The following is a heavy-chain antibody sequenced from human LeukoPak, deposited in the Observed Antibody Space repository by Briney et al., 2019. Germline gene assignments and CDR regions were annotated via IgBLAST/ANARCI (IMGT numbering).Heavy chain of an antibody. CDR3: AKDLWDSGSQAYFDY. V-gene: IGHV3-23*01. CDR1: GFSFSNAW. D-gene: IGHD3-10*01. Sequence: PGGSLRLSCAASGFSFSNAWMSWVRQAPGKGLEWVSGVSGSGGSTYYADSVKGRFTISRDNSKNTLYLQMNSLRAEDTAVYYCAKDLWDSGSQAYFDYWGQGTLVTVSS. CDR2: VSGSGGST. J-gene: IGHJ4*02.